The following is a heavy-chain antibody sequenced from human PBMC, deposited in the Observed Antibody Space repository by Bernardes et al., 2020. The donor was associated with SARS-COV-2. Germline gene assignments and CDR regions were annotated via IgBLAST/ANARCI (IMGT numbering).Heavy chain of an antibody. D-gene: IGHD1-26*01. J-gene: IGHJ5*02. CDR3: AIDFAGQYST. CDR2: IDNYGSTI. CDR1: GYTFSRFW. V-gene: IGHV3-74*01. Sequence: GGSLRLSCSASGYTFSRFWMHWVRQAPGKGLVWVSRIDNYGSTIDYADSVTGRFTISRDNSRNTLYLQMNNLRAEDTAVYYCAIDFAGQYSTWGQGTLVTVSS.